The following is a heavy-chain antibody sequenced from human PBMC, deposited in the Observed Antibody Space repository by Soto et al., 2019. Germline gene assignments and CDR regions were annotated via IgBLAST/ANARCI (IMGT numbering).Heavy chain of an antibody. Sequence: SETLSLTCGVSGDTISTGGYSWAWIRQPPGKALEWIGHTYHSGNPYYNPSLKSRVIISVDRSKNQFSLKLSSVTAADTAVYYCAGGGGMYYDFWSGYYGNFDYWAQGTLVPVS. D-gene: IGHD3-3*01. J-gene: IGHJ4*02. V-gene: IGHV4-30-2*01. CDR1: GDTISTGGYS. CDR3: AGGGGMYYDFWSGYYGNFDY. CDR2: TYHSGNP.